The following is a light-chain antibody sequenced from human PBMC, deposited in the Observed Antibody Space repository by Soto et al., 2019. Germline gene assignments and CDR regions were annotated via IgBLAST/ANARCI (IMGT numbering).Light chain of an antibody. CDR3: AAWDDSLNVV. CDR1: SSNIGSNT. J-gene: IGLJ2*01. CDR2: STN. Sequence: QSVLTQPPSASGTPGQRITISCSGSSSNIGSNTVNWFQQLPGTAPKLLIYSTNQRPSGVPDRFSGSKSGTSASLAISGLHSEDEADYYCAAWDDSLNVVFGGGTKLTVL. V-gene: IGLV1-44*01.